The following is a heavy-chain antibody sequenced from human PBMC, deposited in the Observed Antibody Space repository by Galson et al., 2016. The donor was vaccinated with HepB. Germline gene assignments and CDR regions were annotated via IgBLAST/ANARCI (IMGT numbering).Heavy chain of an antibody. J-gene: IGHJ3*02. Sequence: SLRLSCAASGFTFRSYRMNWVRQAPGKGLEWVSSISSGSSYIYDADSVKGRFTISRDNAKNSLYLQMNSLRAEDTAVYYCVRDRTYSGSYLDAVDIWGQGTMVTVSS. D-gene: IGHD1-26*01. CDR2: ISSGSSYI. CDR3: VRDRTYSGSYLDAVDI. CDR1: GFTFRSYR. V-gene: IGHV3-21*01.